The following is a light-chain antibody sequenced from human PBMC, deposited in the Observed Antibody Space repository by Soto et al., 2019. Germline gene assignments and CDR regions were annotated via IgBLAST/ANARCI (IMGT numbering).Light chain of an antibody. CDR2: AAS. V-gene: IGKV1-8*01. J-gene: IGKJ5*01. Sequence: ITPLPSAFSPSTGERVTIXXRASQGISSYLAWYRQKPGKAPKLLIYAASTLQSGVPSRFSGSGSGTEFTLTISSLQPDDLAIYYCQQYNSYSITFGQGTRLEI. CDR1: QGISSY. CDR3: QQYNSYSIT.